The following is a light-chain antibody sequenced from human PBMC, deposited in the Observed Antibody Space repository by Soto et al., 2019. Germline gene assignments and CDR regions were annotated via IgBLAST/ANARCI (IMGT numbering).Light chain of an antibody. CDR1: QSISNH. J-gene: IGKJ1*01. V-gene: IGKV1-39*01. Sequence: DIQMTQSPSSLSASVEDRVIITCRASQSISNHLNWYQQKPGKAPKLLIHTASSLQTGVPSRFSGSGSGTDFTLTISSLQPEDFATYYCQQSYSTPPWTFGQGTKVDIK. CDR2: TAS. CDR3: QQSYSTPPWT.